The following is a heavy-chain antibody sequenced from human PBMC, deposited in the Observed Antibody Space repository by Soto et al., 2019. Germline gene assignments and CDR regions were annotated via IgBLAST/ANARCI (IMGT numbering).Heavy chain of an antibody. D-gene: IGHD3-9*01. V-gene: IGHV3-23*01. CDR2: ISVSGSHT. J-gene: IGHJ4*02. CDR3: AKDRHSDGIWTFDS. CDR1: GFTFSTYT. Sequence: EVQLLESGGQLVQPGGSLRLACAASGFTFSTYTMNWVRQVPGKGLEWVSGISVSGSHTYYADSVKGRFTISRDNFRSILFLQMNSLRDEDTALYYCAKDRHSDGIWTFDSWGQGTLVTVSS.